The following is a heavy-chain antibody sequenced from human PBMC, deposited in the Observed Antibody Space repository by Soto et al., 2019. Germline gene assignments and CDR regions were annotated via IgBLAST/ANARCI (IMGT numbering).Heavy chain of an antibody. D-gene: IGHD1-1*01. CDR1: AGSISSGDYY. CDR2: IYYSGST. CDR3: AGVMATIGTNAFDI. V-gene: IGHV4-30-4*01. Sequence: CTVSAGSISSGDYYWSWIRQPPGKGLEWIGYIYYSGSTSYNPSLKSRVTISVDTSKNQFSLKLSSVTAADTAVYYCAGVMATIGTNAFDIWGQVTMVTVSS. J-gene: IGHJ3*02.